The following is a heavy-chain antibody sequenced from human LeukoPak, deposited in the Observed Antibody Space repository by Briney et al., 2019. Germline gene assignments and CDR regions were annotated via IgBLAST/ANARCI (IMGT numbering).Heavy chain of an antibody. V-gene: IGHV3-21*01. CDR3: ATPYSSSWYASGGHDAFDI. CDR1: GFTFSSYS. J-gene: IGHJ3*02. CDR2: ISSSSSYI. Sequence: GGSLRLSCAASGFTFSSYSMNWVRQAPGKGLEWVSSISSSSSYIYYADSVKGRFTISRDNAKNSLYLQMNSLRAEDTAVYYCATPYSSSWYASGGHDAFDIWGQGTMVTVSS. D-gene: IGHD6-13*01.